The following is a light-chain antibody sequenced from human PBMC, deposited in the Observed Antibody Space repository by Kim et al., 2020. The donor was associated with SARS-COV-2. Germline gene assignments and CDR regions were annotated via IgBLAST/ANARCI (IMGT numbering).Light chain of an antibody. Sequence: QPVLTQPASVSGSPGQSITISCTGTSSDVGGYNYVSWYQQHPGKAPELMIYDVSNRPSGVSNRFFGSKSGNTASLTISGLQAEDEADYYCSSYTSSSAVVFGGGTQLTVL. J-gene: IGLJ2*01. CDR1: SSDVGGYNY. CDR2: DVS. CDR3: SSYTSSSAVV. V-gene: IGLV2-14*03.